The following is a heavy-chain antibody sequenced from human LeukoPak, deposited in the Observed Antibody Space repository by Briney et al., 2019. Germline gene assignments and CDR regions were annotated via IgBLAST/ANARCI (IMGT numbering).Heavy chain of an antibody. Sequence: GASVKVSCKASGGTFSSYAISWVRQAPGQGLEWMGRIIPIFGTANYAQKFQGRVTITTDESTSTAYMELSSLRSEDMAVYYCAREWDTAMVTKWFDPWGQGTLVTVSS. D-gene: IGHD5-18*01. V-gene: IGHV1-69*05. CDR2: IIPIFGTA. CDR3: AREWDTAMVTKWFDP. CDR1: GGTFSSYA. J-gene: IGHJ5*02.